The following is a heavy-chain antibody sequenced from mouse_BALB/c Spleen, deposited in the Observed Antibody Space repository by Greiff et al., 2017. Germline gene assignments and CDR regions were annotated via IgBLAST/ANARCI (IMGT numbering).Heavy chain of an antibody. Sequence: EVKLVESGPSLVKPSQTLSLTCSVTGDSITSGYWNWIRKFPGNKLEYMGYISYSGSTYYNPSLKSRISITRDTSKNQYYLQLNSVTTEDTATYYCARYNDGYSYYFDYWGQGTTLTVSS. CDR2: ISYSGST. CDR3: ARYNDGYSYYFDY. D-gene: IGHD2-3*01. J-gene: IGHJ2*01. V-gene: IGHV3-8*02. CDR1: GDSITSGY.